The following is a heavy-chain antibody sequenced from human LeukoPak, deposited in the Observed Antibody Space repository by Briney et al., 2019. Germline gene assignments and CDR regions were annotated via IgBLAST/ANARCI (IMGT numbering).Heavy chain of an antibody. CDR2: IYYSGST. J-gene: IGHJ3*02. CDR3: ARGMVGTMVRGATDAFDI. D-gene: IGHD3-10*01. V-gene: IGHV4-59*12. CDR1: GGSISSYY. Sequence: SETLSLTCTVSGGSISSYYWSWIRQPPGKGLEWIGYIYYSGSTNYNPSLKSRVTISVDTSKKQFSLKLSSVTAADTAVYYCARGMVGTMVRGATDAFDIWGQGTMVTVSS.